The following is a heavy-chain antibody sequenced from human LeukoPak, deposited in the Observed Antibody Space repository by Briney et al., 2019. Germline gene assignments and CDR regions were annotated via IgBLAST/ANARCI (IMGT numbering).Heavy chain of an antibody. D-gene: IGHD6-13*01. J-gene: IGHJ4*02. Sequence: PGGSLRLSCAASGFTFSSYWMHWVRQAPGKGLVWVSRINSDGSSTSYADSVKGRFTISRDNAKNSLYLQMNSLRAEDTAVYYCARDVYRESEQQLPTSYFDYWGQGTLVTVSS. CDR2: INSDGSST. V-gene: IGHV3-74*01. CDR1: GFTFSSYW. CDR3: ARDVYRESEQQLPTSYFDY.